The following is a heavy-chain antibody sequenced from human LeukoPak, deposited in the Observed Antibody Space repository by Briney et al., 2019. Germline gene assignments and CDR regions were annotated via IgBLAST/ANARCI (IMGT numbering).Heavy chain of an antibody. V-gene: IGHV4-61*02. CDR2: IYTSGST. J-gene: IGHJ3*02. CDR3: AREDCSSGFPFAFDI. Sequence: PSQTLSLTCTVSGGSISSDNYYWSWIRQPAGKGLEWIGRIYTSGSTNYNPSLKSRITISGDTSKNQVSLKLSSVTAADTAVYYCAREDCSSGFPFAFDIWGQGTKVTVSS. D-gene: IGHD6-19*01. CDR1: GGSISSDNYY.